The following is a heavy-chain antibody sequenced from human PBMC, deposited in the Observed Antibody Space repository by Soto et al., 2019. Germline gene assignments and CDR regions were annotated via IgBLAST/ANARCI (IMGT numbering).Heavy chain of an antibody. Sequence: GASVKVSCKASGGTFSSYAISWVRQAPGQGLEWMGGIIPIFGTANYAQKFQGRVTITADESTSTAYMELSSLRSEDTAVYYCASSLRGFGELLFPGDHKTKNYYYYYGMDVWGQGTTVTVSS. CDR1: GGTFSSYA. CDR3: ASSLRGFGELLFPGDHKTKNYYYYYGMDV. CDR2: IIPIFGTA. V-gene: IGHV1-69*13. J-gene: IGHJ6*02. D-gene: IGHD3-10*01.